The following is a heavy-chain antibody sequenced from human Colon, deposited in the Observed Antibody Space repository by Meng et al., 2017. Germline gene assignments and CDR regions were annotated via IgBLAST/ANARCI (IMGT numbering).Heavy chain of an antibody. CDR2: ISYSGNS. Sequence: QVQLHASGPGPVRPSETLSLTCPASGGSRSSGNDYWSWIRQAPGKGLEWIGYISYSGNSLYNPSLKSRVDISTDTSRRQCSLKFNSVTAADTAIYYCATGPGYSSGLDSWGRGALVTVSS. CDR3: ATGPGYSSGLDS. CDR1: GGSRSSGNDY. D-gene: IGHD6-19*01. V-gene: IGHV4-61*01. J-gene: IGHJ4*02.